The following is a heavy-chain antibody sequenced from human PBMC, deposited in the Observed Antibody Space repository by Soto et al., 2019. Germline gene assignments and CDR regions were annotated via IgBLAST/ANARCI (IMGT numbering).Heavy chain of an antibody. Sequence: SETLSLTCAVYGGSFSGYYWSWIRQPPGKGLEWIGEINHSGSTNYNPSLKSRVTISVDTSKNQFSLKLSSVTAADTAVYYCARSHPQWLVLRGHDAFDIWGQGKMVTVSS. CDR2: INHSGST. D-gene: IGHD6-19*01. CDR1: GGSFSGYY. CDR3: ARSHPQWLVLRGHDAFDI. V-gene: IGHV4-34*01. J-gene: IGHJ3*02.